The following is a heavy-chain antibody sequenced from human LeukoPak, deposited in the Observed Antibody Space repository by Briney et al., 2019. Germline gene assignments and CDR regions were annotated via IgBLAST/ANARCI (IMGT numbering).Heavy chain of an antibody. J-gene: IGHJ4*02. V-gene: IGHV3-21*01. Sequence: GGSLRLSCAASGFTFSSYSMNWVRQAPGKGLEWVSSISSSSSYIYYADSVKGRFTISRDNAKNSLCLQMNSLRAEDTAVYYCARDTADGGRSGSWGQGTLVTVSS. CDR1: GFTFSSYS. CDR3: ARDTADGGRSGS. CDR2: ISSSSSYI. D-gene: IGHD5-18*01.